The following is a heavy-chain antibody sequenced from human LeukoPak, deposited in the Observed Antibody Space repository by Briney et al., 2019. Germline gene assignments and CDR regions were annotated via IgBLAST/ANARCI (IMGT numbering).Heavy chain of an antibody. CDR1: GGTFSSYT. Sequence: ASVKVSCKASGGTFSSYTISWVRQAPGQGLEWMGRIIPILGIANYAQRFQGRVTITADKSTSTAYMELSSLRSEDTAVYYCARADYYDSSGEFDYWGQGTLVTVSS. V-gene: IGHV1-69*02. CDR2: IIPILGIA. CDR3: ARADYYDSSGEFDY. J-gene: IGHJ4*02. D-gene: IGHD3-22*01.